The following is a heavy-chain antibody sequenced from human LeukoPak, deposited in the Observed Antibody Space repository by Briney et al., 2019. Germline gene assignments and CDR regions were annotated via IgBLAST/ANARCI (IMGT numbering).Heavy chain of an antibody. D-gene: IGHD3-10*01. CDR1: GGSISSSSYY. V-gene: IGHV4-39*07. J-gene: IGHJ3*02. CDR3: ARAGSVDAFDI. Sequence: SETLSLTRTVSGGSISSSSYYWGWIRQPPGKGLEWVGTIYYSGSTYYNPSLKSRVTISVDTSKNQFSLKLSSVTAADTAVYYCARAGSVDAFDIWGQGTMVTVSS. CDR2: IYYSGST.